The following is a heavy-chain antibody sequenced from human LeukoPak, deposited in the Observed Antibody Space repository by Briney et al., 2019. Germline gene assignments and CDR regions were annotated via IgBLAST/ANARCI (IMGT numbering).Heavy chain of an antibody. CDR2: ISSSSSYI. CDR3: ARSPYSSSWYYFDY. Sequence: GGSLRLSCAASGFTFSSYSMNWVRQAPGKGLELVSSISSSSSYIYYADSVKGRFTISRDNAKNSLYLQMNSLRAEDTAVYYCARSPYSSSWYYFDYWGQGTLVTVSS. D-gene: IGHD6-13*01. V-gene: IGHV3-21*01. CDR1: GFTFSSYS. J-gene: IGHJ4*02.